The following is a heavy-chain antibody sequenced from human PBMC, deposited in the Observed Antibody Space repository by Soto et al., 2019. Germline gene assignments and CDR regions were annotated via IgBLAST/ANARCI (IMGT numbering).Heavy chain of an antibody. V-gene: IGHV3-33*01. CDR3: GRGGQYQLPKAMGV. J-gene: IGHJ6*02. CDR1: GFTFSSYG. D-gene: IGHD2-2*01. CDR2: IWYDGSNK. Sequence: QVQLVESGGGVVQPGRSLRLSCAASGFTFSSYGMHWVRQAPGKGLEWVAVIWYDGSNKYYADSVKGRFTISGDNSKNTLYLQVNSMRAEDTAVHYWGRGGQYQLPKAMGVWGQGSTVTVSS.